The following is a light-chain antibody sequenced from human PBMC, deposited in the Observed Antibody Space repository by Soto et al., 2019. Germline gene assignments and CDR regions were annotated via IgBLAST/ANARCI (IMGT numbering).Light chain of an antibody. J-gene: IGLJ2*01. CDR3: QSYDSSLSGSVV. Sequence: QPVLTQPPSMSGAPGQRVTISCTGGNSNIGAGYYVHWYQQLPGAAPKLLIYSNNNRPSGVPDRFSGSKSGTSASLAITGLQAEDEADYYCQSYDSSLSGSVVFGGGTKLTV. CDR1: NSNIGAGYY. CDR2: SNN. V-gene: IGLV1-40*01.